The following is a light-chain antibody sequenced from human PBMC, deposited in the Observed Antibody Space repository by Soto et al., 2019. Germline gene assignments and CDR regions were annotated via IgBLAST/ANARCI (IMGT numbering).Light chain of an antibody. J-gene: IGLJ1*01. Sequence: QSALTQPPSVSGSPGQAVPISCSGTSSDVGSYNRVSWYQQPPGTAPKLMLYDVSNRPSGVSDRFSGSKSGNTASLTISGLQAEDEADYYCSSFTSSSTYVFGTGTKVTVL. CDR2: DVS. CDR3: SSFTSSSTYV. V-gene: IGLV2-18*02. CDR1: SSDVGSYNR.